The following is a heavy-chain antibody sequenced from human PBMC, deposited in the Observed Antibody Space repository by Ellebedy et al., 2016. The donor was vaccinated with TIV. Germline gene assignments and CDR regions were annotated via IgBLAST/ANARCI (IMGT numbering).Heavy chain of an antibody. Sequence: GESLKISCAASGFTFSGSAMHWVRQASGKGLEWVGRIRSKTNSYATAYAASVKGRFTIPRDDSKNTAYLQMNSLKTEDTAVYYCARYAFSSGQDYWGQGTLVTVSS. J-gene: IGHJ4*02. CDR1: GFTFSGSA. D-gene: IGHD6-19*01. CDR3: ARYAFSSGQDY. CDR2: IRSKTNSYAT. V-gene: IGHV3-73*01.